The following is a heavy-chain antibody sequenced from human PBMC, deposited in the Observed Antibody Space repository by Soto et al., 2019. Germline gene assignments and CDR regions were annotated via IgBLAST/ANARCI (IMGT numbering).Heavy chain of an antibody. Sequence: PSETLSLTCAVYGGSFSGYYWSWIRQPPGKGLEWIGEINHSGSTNYNPSLKSRVTISVDTSKNQFSLKLSSVTAADTAVYYCARGTIAARPRVVDYWGQGTLVTVSS. V-gene: IGHV4-34*01. J-gene: IGHJ4*02. CDR1: GGSFSGYY. CDR2: INHSGST. D-gene: IGHD6-6*01. CDR3: ARGTIAARPRVVDY.